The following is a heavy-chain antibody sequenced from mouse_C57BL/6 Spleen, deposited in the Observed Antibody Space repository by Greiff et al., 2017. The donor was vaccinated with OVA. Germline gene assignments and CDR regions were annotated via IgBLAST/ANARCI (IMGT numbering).Heavy chain of an antibody. CDR2: ISYDGSN. CDR1: GYSITSGYY. V-gene: IGHV3-6*01. CDR3: ARGDYLAY. Sequence: VQLQQSGPGLVKPSQSLSLTCSVTGYSITSGYYWNWIRQFPGNKLEWMGYISYDGSNNYNPSLKNRISITRDTSKNQFFLKLNSVTTEDTATYYCARGDYLAYWGQGTLVTVSA. D-gene: IGHD2-4*01. J-gene: IGHJ3*01.